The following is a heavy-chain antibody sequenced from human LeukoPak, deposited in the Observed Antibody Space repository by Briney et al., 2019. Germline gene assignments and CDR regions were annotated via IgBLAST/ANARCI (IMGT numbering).Heavy chain of an antibody. Sequence: PSETLSLTCTVSGGSISSYYWSWIRQPPGKGLEWIGYIYYSGSTNYNPSLKSRVTISVDTSKNQFSLKLSSVTAADTAVYYCARHSTITAAGTLYYFDYWGQGTLVTVSS. CDR1: GGSISSYY. V-gene: IGHV4-59*08. CDR2: IYYSGST. J-gene: IGHJ4*02. CDR3: ARHSTITAAGTLYYFDY. D-gene: IGHD6-13*01.